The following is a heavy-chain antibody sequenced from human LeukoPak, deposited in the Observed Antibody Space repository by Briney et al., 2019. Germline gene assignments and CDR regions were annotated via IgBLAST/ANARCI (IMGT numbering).Heavy chain of an antibody. CDR2: ISGSGGST. Sequence: AGRSLRLSCAASGFTFSSYAMSWVRQAPGKGLEWVSAISGSGGSTYYADSVKGRFTISRDNSKNTLYLQMNSLRAEDTAVYYCGRRGYYDSSGYPLLDYWGQGTLVTVSS. CDR3: GRRGYYDSSGYPLLDY. J-gene: IGHJ4*02. D-gene: IGHD3-22*01. V-gene: IGHV3-23*01. CDR1: GFTFSSYA.